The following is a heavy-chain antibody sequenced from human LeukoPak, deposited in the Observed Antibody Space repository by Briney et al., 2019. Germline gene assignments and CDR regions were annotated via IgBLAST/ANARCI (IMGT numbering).Heavy chain of an antibody. Sequence: SVKVSCKASGGTFFSYAISWVRQAPGQGLEWMGGIIPIFATPIYAQKFQGRVTITTDESTSTAYMELSSLRSEDTAVYYCAREGRDGSGRFYYYYMDVWGKGTTVTVSS. CDR1: GGTFFSYA. V-gene: IGHV1-69*05. CDR2: IIPIFATP. CDR3: AREGRDGSGRFYYYYMDV. D-gene: IGHD3-10*01. J-gene: IGHJ6*03.